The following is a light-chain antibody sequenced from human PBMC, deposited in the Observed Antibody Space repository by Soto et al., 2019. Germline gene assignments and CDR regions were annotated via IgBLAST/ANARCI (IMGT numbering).Light chain of an antibody. CDR3: QQSGRSPNT. J-gene: IGKJ2*01. CDR1: QSIFNSY. V-gene: IGKV3-20*01. Sequence: EIVLTQSPGTLSLSPGERATLSCRASQSIFNSYLAWYQQKPGQAPRLLIYGASTRATGIPDRFSGSGSGTDFSLTISSLEPEDVAVYYCQQSGRSPNTFGLGTKLEIK. CDR2: GAS.